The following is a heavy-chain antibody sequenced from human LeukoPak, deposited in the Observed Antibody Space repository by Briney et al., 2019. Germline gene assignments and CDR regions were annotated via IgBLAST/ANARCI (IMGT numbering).Heavy chain of an antibody. CDR2: INTNSGNP. Sequence: ASVTVSCKASGYTFTSYAMHWVRQAPGQGLEWMGWINTNSGNPTYAQGFTGRFVFSVESSVSTTYLQISSLKAEDTAVYYCAKDVRRLGIASSGFDYWGQGSLVTVSS. CDR1: GYTFTSYA. J-gene: IGHJ4*02. D-gene: IGHD6-13*01. V-gene: IGHV7-4-1*02. CDR3: AKDVRRLGIASSGFDY.